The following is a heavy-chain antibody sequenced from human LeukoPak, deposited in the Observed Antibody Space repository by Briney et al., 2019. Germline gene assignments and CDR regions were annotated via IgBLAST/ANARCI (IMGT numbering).Heavy chain of an antibody. CDR3: ATLPTRIAAAGTLAWFDP. Sequence: VASVKVSCKVSGYTLTELSMHWVRQAPGKGLEWMGGFDPEDGETIYAQKFQGRVTTTEDTSTDTAYMELSSLRSEDTAVYYCATLPTRIAAAGTLAWFDPWGQGTLVTVSS. D-gene: IGHD6-13*01. CDR2: FDPEDGET. J-gene: IGHJ5*02. CDR1: GYTLTELS. V-gene: IGHV1-24*01.